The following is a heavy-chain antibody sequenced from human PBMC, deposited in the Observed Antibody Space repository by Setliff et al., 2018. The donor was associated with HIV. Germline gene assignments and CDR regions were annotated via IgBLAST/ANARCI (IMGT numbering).Heavy chain of an antibody. CDR2: IKSKTDGGTT. CDR1: GFTFSNAW. D-gene: IGHD6-19*01. CDR3: TGWGSGWPQNY. Sequence: PGGSLRLSCAASGFTFSNAWMSWVRQAPGKGLEWVGRIKSKTDGGTTDYAAPVKGRFTISRDDSKNTAFLQMNSLKSEDTAVYYCTGWGSGWPQNYWGQGTLVTVSS. J-gene: IGHJ4*02. V-gene: IGHV3-15*01.